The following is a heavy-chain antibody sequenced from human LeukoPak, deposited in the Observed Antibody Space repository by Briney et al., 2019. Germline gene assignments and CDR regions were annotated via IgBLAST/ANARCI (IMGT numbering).Heavy chain of an antibody. D-gene: IGHD2-21*02. CDR3: AKDPPCGGGCYSWAAEYFQH. V-gene: IGHV3-23*01. CDR2: ISGSGGST. J-gene: IGHJ1*01. Sequence: PGGSLRLSCAASGFTFSSYAMSWVRQAPGKGLEWVSAISGSGGSTYYADSVKGRFTISRDNSKNTLYLEMNSLRAEDTAVYYCAKDPPCGGGCYSWAAEYFQHWGQGTLVTVSS. CDR1: GFTFSSYA.